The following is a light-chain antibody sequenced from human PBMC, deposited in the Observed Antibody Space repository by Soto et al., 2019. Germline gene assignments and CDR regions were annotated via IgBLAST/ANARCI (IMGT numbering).Light chain of an antibody. V-gene: IGKV3-20*01. CDR1: QSVSSSY. J-gene: IGKJ1*01. Sequence: EIALTQSPGTLSLSPGERATLSCRASQSVSSSYLAWYQQKPGQAPRLLIYGASSRATGIPDRFSGSGSGTDFTLTISRLEPEDFAVYYCQQYGSSPGTFGQGTKVDNK. CDR2: GAS. CDR3: QQYGSSPGT.